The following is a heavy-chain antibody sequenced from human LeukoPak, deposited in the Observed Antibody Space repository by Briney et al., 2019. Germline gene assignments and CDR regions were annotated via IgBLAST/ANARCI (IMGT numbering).Heavy chain of an antibody. CDR1: GFTFSSYG. CDR2: ISYDGSNK. V-gene: IGHV3-30*03. Sequence: GGSLRLSCAASGFTFSSYGMHWVRQAPGKGLEWVAVISYDGSNKYYVDSVKGRFTISRGNSKNTLYLQMNSLRAEDTAVYYCARDVFYSSSSGGGWAFDIWGQGTMVTVSS. D-gene: IGHD6-6*01. CDR3: ARDVFYSSSSGGGWAFDI. J-gene: IGHJ3*02.